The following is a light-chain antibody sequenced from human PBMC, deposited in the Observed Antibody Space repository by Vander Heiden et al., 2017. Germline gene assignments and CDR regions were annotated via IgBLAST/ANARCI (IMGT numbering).Light chain of an antibody. CDR3: QSIDNIGCYV. Sequence: SYDLTQPPSLSVSPGQTARITCTGDALPKQYAYWYQHKQGQAPLRVIYKDDERPSGIPERFSGSSSGTTAALTINGVQAEDEADYYCQSIDNIGCYVFGGGTKLAVL. CDR1: ALPKQY. J-gene: IGLJ2*01. V-gene: IGLV3-25*03. CDR2: KDD.